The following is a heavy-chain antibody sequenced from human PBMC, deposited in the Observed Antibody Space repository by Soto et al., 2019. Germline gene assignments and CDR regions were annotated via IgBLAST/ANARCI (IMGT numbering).Heavy chain of an antibody. J-gene: IGHJ4*02. CDR2: ISSIGTTI. Sequence: PGGSLRLSCAASGFTFSSFEMNWVRQAPGKGLEWASYISSIGTTIYYADSVKGRFTISRDNAKNSLYLHMDSLRAEDTAVYYCARGNSPVNVYWGQGTLVTVSS. V-gene: IGHV3-48*03. CDR3: ARGNSPVNVY. D-gene: IGHD3-16*02. CDR1: GFTFSSFE.